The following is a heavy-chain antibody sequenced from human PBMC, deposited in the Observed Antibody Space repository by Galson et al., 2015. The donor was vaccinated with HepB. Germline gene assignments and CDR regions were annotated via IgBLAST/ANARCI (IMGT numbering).Heavy chain of an antibody. D-gene: IGHD5-18*01. CDR1: GDTLINYY. Sequence: SVKVSCKASGDTLINYYINWVRQAPGQGFEWMGGIVSVVGRPDYAEKFHGRVTITADKSTNTAYMELASLTSEDTALYYCVRDGYPHSVRVDLWGQGTLITVS. V-gene: IGHV1-69*10. CDR2: IVSVVGRP. J-gene: IGHJ4*02. CDR3: VRDGYPHSVRVDL.